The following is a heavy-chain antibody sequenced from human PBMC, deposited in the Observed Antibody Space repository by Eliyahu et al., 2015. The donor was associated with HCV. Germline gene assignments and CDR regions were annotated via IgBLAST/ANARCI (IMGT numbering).Heavy chain of an antibody. D-gene: IGHD3-10*01. CDR3: ARSYYSGSGSYDY. CDR2: IYYSGST. Sequence: QVQLQESGPGLVKPSETLSVTCTVSGGSISSYYWSWIRQPPGKGLEWIGYIYYSGSTNYNPSLKSRVTISEDTSKNQFSLKLSSVTAADTAVYYCARSYYSGSGSYDYWGQGTLVTVSS. CDR1: GGSISSYY. J-gene: IGHJ4*02. V-gene: IGHV4-59*01.